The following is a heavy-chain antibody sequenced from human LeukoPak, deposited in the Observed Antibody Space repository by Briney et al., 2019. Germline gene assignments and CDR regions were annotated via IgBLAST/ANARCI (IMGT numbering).Heavy chain of an antibody. CDR2: ISWNSGSI. Sequence: TGGSLRLSCAASGFTFDDYAMHWVRQAPGKGLEWVSGISWNSGSIGYADSVKGRFTISRDNAKNSLYLQMNSLRAEDTALYYCAKGLRSSSSWYMGNYYYGMDVWGQGTTVTVSS. V-gene: IGHV3-9*01. J-gene: IGHJ6*02. CDR1: GFTFDDYA. CDR3: AKGLRSSSSWYMGNYYYGMDV. D-gene: IGHD6-13*01.